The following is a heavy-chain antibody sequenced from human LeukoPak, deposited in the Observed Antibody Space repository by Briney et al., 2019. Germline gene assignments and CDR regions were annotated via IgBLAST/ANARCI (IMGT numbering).Heavy chain of an antibody. CDR1: GGSISSYY. Sequence: SETLSLTCTVSGGSISSYYWSWIRQPPGKGLEWIGYIYYSGSTNYNPSLKSRVTISVDTSKNQFSLKLSSVTAADTAVYYCARTRGSFDYWGQGTLVTVSS. J-gene: IGHJ4*02. D-gene: IGHD3-16*01. CDR3: ARTRGSFDY. V-gene: IGHV4-59*01. CDR2: IYYSGST.